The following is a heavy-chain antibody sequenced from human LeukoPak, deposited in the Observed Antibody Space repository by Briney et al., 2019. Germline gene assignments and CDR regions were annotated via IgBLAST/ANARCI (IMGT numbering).Heavy chain of an antibody. CDR3: AKFRGHYGDYEYYFDY. J-gene: IGHJ4*02. CDR2: ISDTSTYI. CDR1: GFNFIRYT. Sequence: PGGSLRLSCAASGFNFIRYTMTWVRQAPGKGLEWVSSISDTSTYIFYADSVKGRFTISRDNAGNSLYLQMNSLRAEDTAVYYCAKFRGHYGDYEYYFDYWGQGTLVTVSS. D-gene: IGHD4-17*01. V-gene: IGHV3-21*01.